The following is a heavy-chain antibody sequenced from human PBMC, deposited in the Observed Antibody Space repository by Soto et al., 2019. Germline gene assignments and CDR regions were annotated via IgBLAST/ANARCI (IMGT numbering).Heavy chain of an antibody. CDR3: ARESHHDDSSVSFDY. D-gene: IGHD3-22*01. V-gene: IGHV3-48*01. CDR1: GFTFSTTG. Sequence: GGSLRLSCAASGFTFSTTGMNWVRQAPGKGLERLSYFSSKTFTRTYAESVKGRFTIFRDNAKSSLYLQMSNLRAEDTSLYYCARESHHDDSSVSFDYWGQGTLVTVSS. CDR2: FSSKTFTR. J-gene: IGHJ4*02.